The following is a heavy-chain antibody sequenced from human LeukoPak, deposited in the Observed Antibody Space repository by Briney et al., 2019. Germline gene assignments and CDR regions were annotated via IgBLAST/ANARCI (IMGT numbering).Heavy chain of an antibody. CDR1: GGTFSSYA. CDR3: ASSRPNIVLVPAAIGDAVDI. J-gene: IGHJ3*02. V-gene: IGHV1-69*13. CDR2: IIPIFGTA. D-gene: IGHD2-2*02. Sequence: SVKVSCKASGGTFSSYAISWVRQAPGQGLEWMGGIIPIFGTANYAQKFQGRVTITADESTSTAYMELSSLRSEDTAVYYCASSRPNIVLVPAAIGDAVDIWGQGTMVTVSS.